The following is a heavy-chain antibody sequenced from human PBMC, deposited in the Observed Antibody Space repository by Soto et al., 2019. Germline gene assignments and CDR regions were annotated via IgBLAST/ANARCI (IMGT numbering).Heavy chain of an antibody. Sequence: EVQLVESGGGLVKPGGSLRLSCAASGFTFSSYSMNWVRQAPGKGLEWVSSISSSSSYIYYADSVKGRFTISRDNAKNPLEPQMNHPGGQGTAGVFCGRVKIPPHRRGQGTPGNVPS. CDR2: ISSSSSYI. CDR3: GRVKIPPHR. CDR1: GFTFSSYS. D-gene: IGHD2-21*01. J-gene: IGHJ6*01. V-gene: IGHV3-21*01.